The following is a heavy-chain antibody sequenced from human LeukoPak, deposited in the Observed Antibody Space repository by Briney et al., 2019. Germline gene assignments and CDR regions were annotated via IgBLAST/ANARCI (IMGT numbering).Heavy chain of an antibody. Sequence: SVKVSCKASGGTFSSYTIRWVRQAPGQGLEWMGRIIPILGIANYAQKFQGRVTITADKSTSTAYMELSSLRSEDTAVYYCARVRSPQYCSSTSCYTLDNWFDPWGQGTLVTVSS. D-gene: IGHD2-2*02. J-gene: IGHJ5*02. CDR3: ARVRSPQYCSSTSCYTLDNWFDP. CDR1: GGTFSSYT. CDR2: IIPILGIA. V-gene: IGHV1-69*02.